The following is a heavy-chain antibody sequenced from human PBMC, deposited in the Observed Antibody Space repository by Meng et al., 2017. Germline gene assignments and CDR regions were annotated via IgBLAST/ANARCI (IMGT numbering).Heavy chain of an antibody. CDR3: ATRGNPYLNC. CDR1: GYTLSSDG. J-gene: IGHJ4*02. Sequence: QGEVVRSGAGVRKPGASVKVSCDTSGYTLSSDGFAWVRQTPEQGLEWLGWINVYSGITNYAQKFQGRVTMTTDTSTRTGYMELTSLTSDDTATYYCATRGNPYLNCWGQGTLVTVSS. V-gene: IGHV1-18*01. CDR2: INVYSGIT.